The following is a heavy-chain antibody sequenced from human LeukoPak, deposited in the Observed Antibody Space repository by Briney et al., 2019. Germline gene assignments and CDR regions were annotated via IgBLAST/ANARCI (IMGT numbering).Heavy chain of an antibody. CDR2: IKSKTDGGTT. D-gene: IGHD3-3*01. Sequence: GGSLRLSCAASGFTFSNAWMSWVRQAPGKGLEWVCRIKSKTDGGTTDYAVPVKGRFTISRDDSKNTLYLQMNSLKTEDTAVYYCTTVPTYYDFWSGYNDYWGQGTLVTVSS. CDR1: GFTFSNAW. CDR3: TTVPTYYDFWSGYNDY. V-gene: IGHV3-15*01. J-gene: IGHJ4*02.